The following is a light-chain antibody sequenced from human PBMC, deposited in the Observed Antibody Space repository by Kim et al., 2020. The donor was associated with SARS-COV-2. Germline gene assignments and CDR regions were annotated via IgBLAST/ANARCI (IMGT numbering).Light chain of an antibody. CDR3: QAWDSSTAHVV. CDR2: QDS. J-gene: IGLJ2*01. V-gene: IGLV3-1*01. Sequence: SYELTQPPSVSVSPGQTDSITCSGDKLGDKYACWYQQKPGQSPVLVIYQDSKRPSGIPERFSGSNSGNTATLTISGTQAMDEADYYCQAWDSSTAHVVFGGGTQLTVL. CDR1: KLGDKY.